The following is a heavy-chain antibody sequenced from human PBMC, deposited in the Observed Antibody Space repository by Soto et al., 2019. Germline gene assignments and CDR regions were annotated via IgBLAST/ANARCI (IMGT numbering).Heavy chain of an antibody. J-gene: IGHJ4*02. Sequence: GGSLRLSCAASGFTFDDYAMHWVRQAPGKGLEWVSGISWNSGSIGYADSVKGRFTISRDNAKNSLYLQMNSLRAEDTALYYCAKDSEQYRRSIPPLFDYWGQGTLVTVSS. CDR2: ISWNSGSI. CDR1: GFTFDDYA. D-gene: IGHD6-13*01. V-gene: IGHV3-9*01. CDR3: AKDSEQYRRSIPPLFDY.